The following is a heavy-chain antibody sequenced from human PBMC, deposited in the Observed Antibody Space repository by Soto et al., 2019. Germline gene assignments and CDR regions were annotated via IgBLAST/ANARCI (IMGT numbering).Heavy chain of an antibody. CDR1: GFTFSSYS. D-gene: IGHD6-13*01. J-gene: IGHJ5*02. Sequence: EVQLVESGGGLVQPGGSLRLSCAASGFTFSSYSMNWVRQAPGKGLEWVSYISSSSSTIYYADSVKGRFTISRDNAKNSLYLQMNSLRAEDTAVYYCARHPEHIADIGWFDPWGQGTLVTVSS. V-gene: IGHV3-48*01. CDR3: ARHPEHIADIGWFDP. CDR2: ISSSSSTI.